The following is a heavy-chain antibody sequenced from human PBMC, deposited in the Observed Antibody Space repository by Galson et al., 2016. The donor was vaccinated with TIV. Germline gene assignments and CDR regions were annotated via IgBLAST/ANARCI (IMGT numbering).Heavy chain of an antibody. J-gene: IGHJ4*02. CDR2: ISAGGGRT. Sequence: SLRLSCAASGFTFSSFAVSWVRQAPGKGLEWVSGISAGGGRTNYADSVKGRFTISRDNPKNTLYLQMRSLRAEDTAVYFCAKMDSSGFDYVRRFDFWGRGTLVTVTS. D-gene: IGHD3-22*01. CDR1: GFTFSSFA. V-gene: IGHV3-23*01. CDR3: AKMDSSGFDYVRRFDF.